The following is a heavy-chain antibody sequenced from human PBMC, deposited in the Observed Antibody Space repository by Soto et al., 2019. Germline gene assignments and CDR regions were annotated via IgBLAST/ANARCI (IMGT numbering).Heavy chain of an antibody. CDR1: GFPYSTYA. V-gene: IGHV3-23*01. CDR3: ARGGGGSGWSDAFDI. Sequence: EVQLLESGGGLVQPGGSLRLSCTTSGFPYSTYAMSWVRQAPGKGLEWVSVISGNGGTTYYADSVKGRFTISRDNSKGTFYRKRNGLRAGDTAIFFCARGGGGSGWSDAFDIWGQGTMVTVSS. D-gene: IGHD6-19*01. J-gene: IGHJ3*02. CDR2: ISGNGGTT.